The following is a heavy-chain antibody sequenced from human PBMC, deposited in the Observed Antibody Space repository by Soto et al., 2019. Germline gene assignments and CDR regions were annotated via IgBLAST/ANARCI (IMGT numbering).Heavy chain of an antibody. Sequence: QVQLQESGPGLVKPSQTLSLTCTVSGGSISSGDYYWSWSRQPPRKGLEWIGYNYYSGSTYYNPSLKSRVTISVDTSKNQFSLKLSSVTAADTAVYYCARAISSWELAFDYWGQRTLVTVSS. CDR2: NYYSGST. J-gene: IGHJ4*02. D-gene: IGHD1-26*01. V-gene: IGHV4-30-4*01. CDR1: GGSISSGDYY. CDR3: ARAISSWELAFDY.